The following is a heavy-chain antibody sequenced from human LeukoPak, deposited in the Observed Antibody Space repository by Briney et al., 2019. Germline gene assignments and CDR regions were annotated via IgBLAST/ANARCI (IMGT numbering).Heavy chain of an antibody. Sequence: SETLSLTCAVYGGSFSGYYWSWIRQPPGKGLEWIGEINHSGSTNYNPSLKSRVTISVDTSKNQFSLKLSSATAADTAVYYCARGLTLIQDIVVVPARYGMDVWGQGTTVTVSS. CDR2: INHSGST. V-gene: IGHV4-34*01. CDR1: GGSFSGYY. D-gene: IGHD2-2*01. J-gene: IGHJ6*02. CDR3: ARGLTLIQDIVVVPARYGMDV.